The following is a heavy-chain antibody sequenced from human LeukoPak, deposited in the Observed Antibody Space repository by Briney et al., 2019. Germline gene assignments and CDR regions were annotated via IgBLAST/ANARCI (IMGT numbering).Heavy chain of an antibody. V-gene: IGHV4-30-4*01. J-gene: IGHJ3*02. CDR2: IYYSGST. CDR3: ARSSWQWLVGGAFDI. CDR1: GGSISSGDYY. Sequence: TSETLSLTCTVSGGSISSGDYYWSWIRQPPGKGLEWIGYIYYSGSTYYNPSLKSRVTISVDTSKNQFSLKLSSVTAADTAVYYCARSSWQWLVGGAFDIWGQGTMVTVSS. D-gene: IGHD6-19*01.